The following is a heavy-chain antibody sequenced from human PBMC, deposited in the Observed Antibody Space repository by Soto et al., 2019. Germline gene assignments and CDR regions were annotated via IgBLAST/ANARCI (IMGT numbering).Heavy chain of an antibody. CDR1: GGSISSSSYY. Sequence: PSETLSLTCTVSGGSISSSSYYWGWIRQPPGKGLEWVANINRDGSHKYYVDSVKGRFTISRDNAENSVFLQMNSLRAEDTAIYYCATKGDALNYWGQGTLVTVSS. J-gene: IGHJ4*02. D-gene: IGHD2-21*02. CDR3: ATKGDALNY. CDR2: INRDGSHK. V-gene: IGHV3-7*01.